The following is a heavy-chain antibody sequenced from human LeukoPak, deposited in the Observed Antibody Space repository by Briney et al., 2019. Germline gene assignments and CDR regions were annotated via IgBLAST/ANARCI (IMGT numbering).Heavy chain of an antibody. CDR3: AKANKYYDSSGYYHEAFDI. CDR1: GFIFSSYA. V-gene: IGHV3-23*01. D-gene: IGHD3-22*01. J-gene: IGHJ3*02. Sequence: GGSLRLSCAASGFIFSSYAMSWVRQAPGKGLEWVSAISGSGGSTYYADSVKGRFTISRDNSKNTLYLQMNSLRAEDTAVYYCAKANKYYDSSGYYHEAFDIWGQGTMVTASS. CDR2: ISGSGGST.